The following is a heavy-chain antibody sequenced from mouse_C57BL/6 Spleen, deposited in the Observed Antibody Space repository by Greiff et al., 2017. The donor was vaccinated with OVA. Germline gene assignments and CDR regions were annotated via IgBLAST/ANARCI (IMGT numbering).Heavy chain of an antibody. D-gene: IGHD1-1*01. CDR1: GYAFSSYW. V-gene: IGHV1-80*01. CDR3: ARSGTTVVPYAMDY. J-gene: IGHJ4*01. CDR2: IYPGDGYT. Sequence: VQLQQSGAELVKPGASVKISCKASGYAFSSYWMNWVKQRPGKGLEWIGQIYPGDGYTNYNGKFKGKATLTADKSSSTAYMQLSSLTSEDSAVYFCARSGTTVVPYAMDYWGQGTSVTVSS.